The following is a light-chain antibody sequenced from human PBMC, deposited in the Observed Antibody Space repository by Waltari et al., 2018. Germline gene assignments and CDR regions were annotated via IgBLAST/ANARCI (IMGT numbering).Light chain of an antibody. Sequence: QSALTQPPSASGSPGPPVTIPCTGTSSDAGGYNYVSWYQQHPGKVPKLVIFEVSKRPSGVPDRFSGSRSGNTASLTVSGLQAEDEADYYCSSYAGSNTYVLFGGGTKLTVL. CDR2: EVS. CDR3: SSYAGSNTYVL. CDR1: SSDAGGYNY. V-gene: IGLV2-8*01. J-gene: IGLJ2*01.